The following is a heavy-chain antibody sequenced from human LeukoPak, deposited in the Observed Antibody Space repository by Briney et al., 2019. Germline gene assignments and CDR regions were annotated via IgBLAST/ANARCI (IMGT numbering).Heavy chain of an antibody. CDR3: ARHRDGYNALFDY. CDR2: IYSSGST. CDR1: GVSISSGSNY. V-gene: IGHV4-39*07. Sequence: PSETLSLACSVSGVSISSGSNYWGWIRQPPGKTLEWIGSIYSSGSTYYNSSLKSRVIILIDTSKNHFSLTLSSVTAADTAVYYCARHRDGYNALFDYWGQGTLVTVSS. D-gene: IGHD5-24*01. J-gene: IGHJ4*02.